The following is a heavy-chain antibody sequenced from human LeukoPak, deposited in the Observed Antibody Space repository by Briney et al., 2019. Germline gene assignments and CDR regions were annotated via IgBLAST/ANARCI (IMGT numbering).Heavy chain of an antibody. CDR1: GGSISSYY. D-gene: IGHD5-18*01. J-gene: IGHJ4*02. Sequence: SETLSLTCTVSGGSISSYYWSWIRQPPGKGLEWIGYIYYSGSTNYNPSLKSRVAISVDTSKNQFSLKLSSVTAADTAVYYCARGYSYGLLHFDYWGQGTLVTVSS. CDR3: ARGYSYGLLHFDY. CDR2: IYYSGST. V-gene: IGHV4-59*01.